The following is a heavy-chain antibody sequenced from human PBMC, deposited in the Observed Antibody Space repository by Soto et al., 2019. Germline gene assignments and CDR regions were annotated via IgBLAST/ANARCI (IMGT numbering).Heavy chain of an antibody. D-gene: IGHD5-12*01. Sequence: GGSLRLSCAASGFTLSSHGMHWVRQAPGKGLEWVAVISYDGSNTYHADSVKGRFTISRDNSKNMLYLQMNSLRAEDTAVYYCAKSPYGGYSDWFDPWGQGTLVTVSS. V-gene: IGHV3-30*18. J-gene: IGHJ5*02. CDR2: ISYDGSNT. CDR1: GFTLSSHG. CDR3: AKSPYGGYSDWFDP.